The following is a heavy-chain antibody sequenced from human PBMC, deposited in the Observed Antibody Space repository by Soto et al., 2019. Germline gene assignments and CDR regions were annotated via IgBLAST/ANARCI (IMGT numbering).Heavy chain of an antibody. CDR3: ARVLPLQQLATKYYYYYYGMDV. CDR2: IWYDGSNK. CDR1: GFTFSSYG. Sequence: QVQLVESGGGVVQPGRSLRLSCAASGFTFSSYGMHWVRQAPGKGLEWVAVIWYDGSNKYYADSVKGRFTISRDNSKNTLYLQMNSLRAEDTAVYYCARVLPLQQLATKYYYYYYGMDVWGQGTTVTVSS. J-gene: IGHJ6*02. D-gene: IGHD6-13*01. V-gene: IGHV3-33*01.